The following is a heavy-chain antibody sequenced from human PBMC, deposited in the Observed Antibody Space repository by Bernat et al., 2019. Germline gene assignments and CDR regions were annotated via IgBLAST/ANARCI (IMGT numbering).Heavy chain of an antibody. CDR2: IYSGGST. V-gene: IGHV3-66*01. Sequence: EVQLVESGGGLVQPGGSLRLSCAASGFTVSSNYMSWVRQAPGNGLEWVSVIYSGGSTYYADSVKGRFTISRDNSKNTLYLQMNSLRAEDTAVYYCARVYSSGWSRAEYFQHWGQGTLVTVSS. J-gene: IGHJ1*01. CDR1: GFTVSSNY. D-gene: IGHD6-19*01. CDR3: ARVYSSGWSRAEYFQH.